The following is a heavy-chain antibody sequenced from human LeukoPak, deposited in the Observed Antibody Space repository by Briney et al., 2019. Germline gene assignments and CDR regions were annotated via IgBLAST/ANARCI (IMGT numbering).Heavy chain of an antibody. V-gene: IGHV4-39*07. CDR1: GGSISSSSYY. J-gene: IGHJ6*02. CDR2: IYYSGST. Sequence: SETLSLTCTVSGGSISSSSYYWGWIRQPPGKGLEWIGSIYYSGSTYYNPSLKSRVTISVDTSKNQFSLKLSSVTAADTAVYYCARDFGYSSSWYSNYYGMDVWGQGTTVTVSS. CDR3: ARDFGYSSSWYSNYYGMDV. D-gene: IGHD6-13*01.